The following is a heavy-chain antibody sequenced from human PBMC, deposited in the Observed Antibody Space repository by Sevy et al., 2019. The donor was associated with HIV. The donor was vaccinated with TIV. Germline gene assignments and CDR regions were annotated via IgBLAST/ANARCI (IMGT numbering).Heavy chain of an antibody. CDR1: GFTFSSYR. CDR2: ISSNSAYI. V-gene: IGHV3-21*01. Sequence: GGSLRLSCAASGFTFSSYRMTWVRQAPGKGLEWVSCISSNSAYINYADSVKGRFTISRDNAKNLLNLQMDSLRAEDTAVYYCARAVLEISTWRSDYWGQGTLVTVSS. CDR3: ARAVLEISTWRSDY. D-gene: IGHD1-1*01. J-gene: IGHJ4*02.